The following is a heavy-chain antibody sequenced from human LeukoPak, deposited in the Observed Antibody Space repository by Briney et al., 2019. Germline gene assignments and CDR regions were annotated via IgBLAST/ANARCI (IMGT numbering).Heavy chain of an antibody. CDR2: INEGGNEK. V-gene: IGHV3-7*03. D-gene: IGHD1-7*01. Sequence: PGGSLRLSCAASGFTFRNYWMSWVRHVPGKGLEWVVNINEGGNEKNYVDSVKGRFTASRDNAQNSLYLQMNSLRVEDTAVYYCARHPNSNWDYWGRGTLFTVSP. CDR3: ARHPNSNWDY. J-gene: IGHJ2*01. CDR1: GFTFRNYW.